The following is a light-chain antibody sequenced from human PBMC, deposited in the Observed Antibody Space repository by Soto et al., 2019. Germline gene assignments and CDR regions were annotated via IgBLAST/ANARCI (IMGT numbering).Light chain of an antibody. V-gene: IGLV2-14*03. Sequence: QSVLTQPASVSGSPGQSITISCTGSTSDIGGYEYVSWYQQYPGKAPRLIIYAVHSRPSGVSNRFSGSKSGNTASLTISGRQAEDEADYHCSSYTPSSTYVFGTGTKLTVL. J-gene: IGLJ1*01. CDR2: AVH. CDR3: SSYTPSSTYV. CDR1: TSDIGGYEY.